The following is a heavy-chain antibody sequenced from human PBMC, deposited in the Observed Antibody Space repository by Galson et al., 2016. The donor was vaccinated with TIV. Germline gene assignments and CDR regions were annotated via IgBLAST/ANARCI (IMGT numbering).Heavy chain of an antibody. J-gene: IGHJ4*02. CDR3: AEGGNYGSGSSLDY. D-gene: IGHD3-10*01. CDR1: GFTFSRYG. CDR2: ISYDGTKT. Sequence: SLRLSCAASGFTFSRYGIHWVRQAPGKGLEWVAVISYDGTKTYYADSVKGRFTISRDNFKNMLYLQMDSLRVEDTAVYYCAEGGNYGSGSSLDYWGQGALVTVSS. V-gene: IGHV3-30*18.